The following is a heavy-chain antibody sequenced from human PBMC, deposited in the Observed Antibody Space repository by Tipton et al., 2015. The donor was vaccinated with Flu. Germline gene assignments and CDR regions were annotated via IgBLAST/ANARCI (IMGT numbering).Heavy chain of an antibody. V-gene: IGHV1-69*01. CDR1: GGTFSTYG. CDR2: IIPIFGTA. Sequence: QSGAEVKKPASSVKVSCKASGGTFSTYGISWVRQAPGQGLEWMGGIIPIFGTANYAQKFQGRVTITADESTSTAYMELSSLRSEDTAVYYCARDNDDYDILTGYYNHYYYMDVWGKGTTVTVSS. J-gene: IGHJ6*03. D-gene: IGHD3-9*01. CDR3: ARDNDDYDILTGYYNHYYYMDV.